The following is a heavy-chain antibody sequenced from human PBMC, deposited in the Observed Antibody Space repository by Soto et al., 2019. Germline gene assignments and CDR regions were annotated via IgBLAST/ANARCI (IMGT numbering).Heavy chain of an antibody. D-gene: IGHD3-3*01. CDR3: ARLFGPWVREIDF. CDR2: IHYSETT. V-gene: IGHV4-39*01. J-gene: IGHJ4*02. Sequence: SETLSLTCTVSGVSITSSNYYWAWIRQSPGKGLEWIGSIHYSETTYYNPSLESRVTMSVDTSKNQFSLRLTSVTAADTAVYYCARLFGPWVREIDFGGRETLVTVP. CDR1: GVSITSSNYY.